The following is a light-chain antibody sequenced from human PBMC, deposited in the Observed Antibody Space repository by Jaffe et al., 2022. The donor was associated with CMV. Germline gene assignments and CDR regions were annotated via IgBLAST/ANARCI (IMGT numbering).Light chain of an antibody. CDR2: DND. CDR3: GTWDGSLGTVV. J-gene: IGLJ2*01. V-gene: IGLV1-51*01. CDR1: ASNIGNNP. Sequence: QSVLTQPPSVSAAPGQKVTVSCSGSASNIGNNPLSWYQHLPGAAPKLLIYDNDKRPSGIPDRFSGSKSGTSATLGITGLQTGDEADYYCGTWDGSLGTVVFGGGTKLTVL.